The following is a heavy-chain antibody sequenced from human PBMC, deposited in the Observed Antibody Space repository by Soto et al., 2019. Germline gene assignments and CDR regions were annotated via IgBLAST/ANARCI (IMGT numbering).Heavy chain of an antibody. V-gene: IGHV3-33*01. D-gene: IGHD2-21*02. Sequence: QVQLVESGGGVVQPGRSLRLSCAASGFTFSSYGMHWVRQAPGKGLEWVAVIWYDGSNKYYADSVKGRFTISRDNSKNTLYLQMNSLRAEDTAVDYCARDCRGGDCYIFDYWGQGTLVTVSS. CDR2: IWYDGSNK. CDR3: ARDCRGGDCYIFDY. J-gene: IGHJ4*02. CDR1: GFTFSSYG.